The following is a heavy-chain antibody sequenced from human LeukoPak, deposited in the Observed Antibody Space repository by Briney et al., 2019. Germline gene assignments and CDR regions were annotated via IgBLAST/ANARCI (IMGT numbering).Heavy chain of an antibody. CDR3: ARQQSAGTMGAFDI. CDR1: GFTFSSYG. Sequence: GGSLRLSCAASGFTFSSYGMSWGRQAPGKGLEWVSGISAGGSNTYYADSVKGRFTISRDNAKNSLYLQMNSLRAEDTAVYYCARQQSAGTMGAFDIWGQGTMVTVSS. D-gene: IGHD3-10*01. V-gene: IGHV3-21*01. J-gene: IGHJ3*02. CDR2: ISAGGSNT.